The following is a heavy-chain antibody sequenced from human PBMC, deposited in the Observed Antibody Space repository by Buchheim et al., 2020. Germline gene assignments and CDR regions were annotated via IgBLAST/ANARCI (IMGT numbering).Heavy chain of an antibody. CDR3: ARRSESSGYSWYFDL. D-gene: IGHD3-22*01. CDR2: ILYSGST. CDR1: GGSISSFY. Sequence: HVQLQESGPGLVKPSETLSLSCAVSGGSISSFYWSWIRQSPGKKLEWVGYILYSGSTTYNPSLKGRVTMSVDTSPNQLSLELTSVTAADTAVYYCARRSESSGYSWYFDLWGRGT. V-gene: IGHV4-59*01. J-gene: IGHJ2*01.